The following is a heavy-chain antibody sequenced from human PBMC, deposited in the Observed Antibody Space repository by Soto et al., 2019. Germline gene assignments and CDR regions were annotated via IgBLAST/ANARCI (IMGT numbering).Heavy chain of an antibody. CDR2: IYSGGAT. CDR3: ARMQWRAFDY. J-gene: IGHJ4*02. V-gene: IGHV3-66*01. D-gene: IGHD6-19*01. Sequence: EVQLVESGGGLVQPGGSLRLSCAASGFTVSSSYLTWVRQAPGKGLEWVSVIYSGGATYYADSVKGRFTISRDNSENTLYLQMSSLRAEDTAVYYCARMQWRAFDYWGQGTLVTVSS. CDR1: GFTVSSSY.